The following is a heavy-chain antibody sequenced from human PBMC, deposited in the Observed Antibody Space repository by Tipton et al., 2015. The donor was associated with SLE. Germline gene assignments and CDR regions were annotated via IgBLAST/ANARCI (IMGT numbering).Heavy chain of an antibody. J-gene: IGHJ4*02. CDR2: IYYSGST. Sequence: TLSLTCTVSGGSISSSSYYWGWIRQPPGKELEWIGSIYYSGSTYYNPSLKSRVTISVDTSKNQFSLKLSSVTAADTAVYYCAREQQLVLDYWGQGTLVTVSS. CDR1: GGSISSSSYY. CDR3: AREQQLVLDY. V-gene: IGHV4-39*02. D-gene: IGHD6-13*01.